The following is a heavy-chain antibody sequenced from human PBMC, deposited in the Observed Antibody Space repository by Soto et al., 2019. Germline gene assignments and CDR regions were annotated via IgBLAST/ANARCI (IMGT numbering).Heavy chain of an antibody. CDR3: ARGFRAAAGTRALGDV. Sequence: QVQLQQWGAGLLKPSETLSLTCAVYGGSFSGYYWSWIRQPPGKGLEWIGEINHSGSTNYNPSLKSRVTISVDTSKNQFSLQLSAVTAADTAVYYCARGFRAAAGTRALGDVWGQGTTVTVFS. D-gene: IGHD6-13*01. CDR1: GGSFSGYY. V-gene: IGHV4-34*01. CDR2: INHSGST. J-gene: IGHJ6*02.